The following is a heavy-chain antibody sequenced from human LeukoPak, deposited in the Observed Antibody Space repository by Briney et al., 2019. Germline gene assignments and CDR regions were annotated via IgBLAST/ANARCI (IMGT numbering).Heavy chain of an antibody. J-gene: IGHJ3*02. CDR2: INPNSGT. CDR1: GYTFTGYY. D-gene: IGHD3-16*01. CDR3: ARYGGLYAFDI. Sequence: GASVKVSCKASGYTFTGYYMHWVRQAPGQGLEWMGWINPNSGTNYAQKFQGRVTMATDTSINTAYMELSRLRSDDTAAYYCARYGGLYAFDIWGQGTMVTVSS. V-gene: IGHV1-2*02.